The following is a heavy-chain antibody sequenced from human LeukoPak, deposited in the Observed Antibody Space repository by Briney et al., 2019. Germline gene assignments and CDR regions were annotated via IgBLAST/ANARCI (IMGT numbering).Heavy chain of an antibody. CDR2: ISAYNGNT. CDR1: GYTFTSYG. Sequence: GASVKVSCKASGYTFTSYGISWVRQAPGQGLEWMGWISAYNGNTNYAQKLQGRVTMTTDTSTSTAYMELRSLRSDDTAVYYCARVRGFGAAADYFDYWGQGTLVTVSS. CDR3: ARVRGFGAAADYFDY. V-gene: IGHV1-18*01. J-gene: IGHJ4*02. D-gene: IGHD6-13*01.